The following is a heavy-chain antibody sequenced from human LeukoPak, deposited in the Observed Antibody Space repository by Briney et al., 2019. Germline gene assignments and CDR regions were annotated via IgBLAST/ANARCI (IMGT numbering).Heavy chain of an antibody. Sequence: GGSLRLSCAATGFTFSSYAMSWVRQAPGKGLESVSAISGSGGSTYYADSVKGRFTISRDNSKNTLYLQMNSLRAEDTAVYYCAKDGAQYYYDSSGYGLDPWGQGTLVTVSS. CDR2: ISGSGGST. V-gene: IGHV3-23*01. CDR1: GFTFSSYA. CDR3: AKDGAQYYYDSSGYGLDP. J-gene: IGHJ5*02. D-gene: IGHD3-22*01.